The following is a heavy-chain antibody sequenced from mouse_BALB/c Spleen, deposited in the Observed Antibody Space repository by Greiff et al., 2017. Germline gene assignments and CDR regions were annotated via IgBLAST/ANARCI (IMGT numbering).Heavy chain of an antibody. CDR2: IYPGSGST. V-gene: IGHV1S22*01. J-gene: IGHJ1*01. CDR1: GYTFTSYW. CDR3: TRGGGLGHWYFDV. D-gene: IGHD4-1*01. Sequence: LQQPGSELVRPGASVKLSCKASGYTFTSYWMHWVKQRPGQGLEWIGNIYPGSGSTNYDEKFKSKATLTVDTSSSTAYMQLSSLTSEDSAVYYCTRGGGLGHWYFDVWGAGTTVTVSS.